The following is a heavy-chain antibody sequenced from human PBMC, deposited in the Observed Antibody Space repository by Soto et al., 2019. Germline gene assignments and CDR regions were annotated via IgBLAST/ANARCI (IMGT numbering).Heavy chain of an antibody. J-gene: IGHJ4*02. V-gene: IGHV3-30*03. Sequence: QVQLVESGGGVVQPGRSLRLSCAASGFTFSSYGMHWVRQAPGKGLEWVAVISYDGSNKYYADSVKGRFTISRDNSKNTLYLQMNSLRAEDTAVYYCAQNGRLTFDYWGQGTLVTVSS. CDR3: AQNGRLTFDY. CDR2: ISYDGSNK. D-gene: IGHD2-8*01. CDR1: GFTFSSYG.